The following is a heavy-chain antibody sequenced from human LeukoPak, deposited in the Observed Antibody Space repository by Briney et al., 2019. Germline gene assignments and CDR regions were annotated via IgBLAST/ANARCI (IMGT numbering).Heavy chain of an antibody. CDR1: GGTFSSYA. CDR2: IIPIFGTA. CDR3: ARASLSTVSKSPLGY. J-gene: IGHJ4*02. V-gene: IGHV1-69*05. D-gene: IGHD4-11*01. Sequence: ASVKVSCKASGGTFSSYAISWVRQAPGQGLEWMGGIIPIFGTANYAQKFQGRVTITTDESTSTAYMELRSLRSDDTAVYYCARASLSTVSKSPLGYWGQGTLVTVSS.